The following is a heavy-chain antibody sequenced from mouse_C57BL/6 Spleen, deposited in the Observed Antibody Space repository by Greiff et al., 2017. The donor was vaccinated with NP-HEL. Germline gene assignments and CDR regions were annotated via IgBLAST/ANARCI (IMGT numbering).Heavy chain of an antibody. Sequence: EVQLQQSGAELVKPGASVKLSCTASGFNINDYYMHWVKQRTEQGLAWIGRIDPEDGETKYAPKFQGKATITADTSSNTAYLQLSSLTSEDTAVYYCAREGDGVSWFAYWGQGTLVTVSA. CDR2: IDPEDGET. CDR3: AREGDGVSWFAY. J-gene: IGHJ3*01. V-gene: IGHV14-2*01. D-gene: IGHD3-3*01. CDR1: GFNINDYY.